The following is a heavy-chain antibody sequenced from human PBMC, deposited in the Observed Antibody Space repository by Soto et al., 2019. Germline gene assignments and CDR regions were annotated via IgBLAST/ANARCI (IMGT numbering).Heavy chain of an antibody. CDR2: INHSGST. Sequence: KSAETLSLTCAVYGGSFSGFQWSWVRQPAGKGLEWIGEINDSGTTEWIGEINHSGSTNYNPSLKSRVTISVDTSKNQFSLKLTSVTAADTAVYYCARAWGFNSGSYFLGYWGQGLLVTVSS. V-gene: IGHV4-34*01. CDR3: ARAWGFNSGSYFLGY. J-gene: IGHJ4*02. CDR1: GGSFSGFQ. D-gene: IGHD1-26*01.